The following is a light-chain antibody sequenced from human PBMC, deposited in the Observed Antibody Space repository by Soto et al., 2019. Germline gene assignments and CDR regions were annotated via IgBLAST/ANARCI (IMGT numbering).Light chain of an antibody. Sequence: SYELTQPPSVSVAPGKTAKITCGGNNIGSKSVHWYQQKPGQAPVLVMYSDSDRPSGIPERFSGSNSANTATLTISSVEAEDEAGYYCRVWDGSSDNPMIFGGGTKLTVL. V-gene: IGLV3-21*04. J-gene: IGLJ2*01. CDR3: RVWDGSSDNPMI. CDR2: SDS. CDR1: NIGSKS.